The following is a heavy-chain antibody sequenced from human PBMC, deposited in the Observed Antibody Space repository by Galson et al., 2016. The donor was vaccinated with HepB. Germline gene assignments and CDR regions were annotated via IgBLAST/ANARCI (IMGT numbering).Heavy chain of an antibody. V-gene: IGHV3-7*01. D-gene: IGHD6-13*01. CDR1: GFTFNHYW. CDR3: TRDFGYSNYD. Sequence: SLRHSCAASGFTFNHYWMSWVRPGPGKGLEWVGNIKDDGSETNYVESVKGRFTISRDNAKNSLYLQMNSLRVEETALYYCTRDFGYSNYDWGQGTLVTVSS. J-gene: IGHJ4*02. CDR2: IKDDGSET.